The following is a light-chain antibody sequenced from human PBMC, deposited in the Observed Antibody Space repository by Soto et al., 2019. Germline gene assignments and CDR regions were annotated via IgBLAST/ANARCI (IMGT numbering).Light chain of an antibody. CDR3: VLYVGSGIWV. Sequence: QTVVTQEPSLSVSPGRTVTLTCGLNSGSVSTSHYASWYQQTPGQAPRTLIYDTNTRSSGVPDRFSGSILGNKAALTITGTQADDESDYYCVLYVGSGIWVFGGGTKLTVL. CDR1: SGSVSTSHY. J-gene: IGLJ3*02. V-gene: IGLV8-61*01. CDR2: DTN.